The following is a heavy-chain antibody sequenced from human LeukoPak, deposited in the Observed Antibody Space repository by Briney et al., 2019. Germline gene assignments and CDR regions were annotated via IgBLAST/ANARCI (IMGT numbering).Heavy chain of an antibody. CDR1: GYTFTSYY. CDR3: ARDLYGDYVAY. V-gene: IGHV1-46*01. J-gene: IGHJ4*02. Sequence: GASVKVSCKASGYTFTSYYMHWVRQAPGQGLEWMGIINPSGGSTRYAQKFQGRVTMTRDTSTSTVYMELSSLRSEDTAVYYCARDLYGDYVAYWGQGTLVTVSS. CDR2: INPSGGST. D-gene: IGHD4-17*01.